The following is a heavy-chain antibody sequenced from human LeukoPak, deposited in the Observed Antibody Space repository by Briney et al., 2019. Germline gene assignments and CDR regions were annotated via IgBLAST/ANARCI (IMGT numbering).Heavy chain of an antibody. V-gene: IGHV3-7*01. J-gene: IGHJ4*02. D-gene: IGHD7-27*01. Sequence: SGGSLRLSCSASGFAFSDYWMNWVRQAPGKGPEWVANINLGGSAKLYVDSVRGRCTISRDNAKNSLYLQLNSLRVEDTAVYYCAAWGLNNYWGQGTLVTVSS. CDR2: INLGGSAK. CDR1: GFAFSDYW. CDR3: AAWGLNNY.